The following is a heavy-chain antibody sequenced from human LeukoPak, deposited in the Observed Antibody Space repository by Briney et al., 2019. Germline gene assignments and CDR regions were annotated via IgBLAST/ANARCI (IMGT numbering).Heavy chain of an antibody. J-gene: IGHJ4*02. CDR1: GYTFPSHF. D-gene: IGHD6-6*01. V-gene: IGHV1-46*01. Sequence: ASVKVSCKASGYTFPSHFMHWVRRAPGQGLEWMGIINPTGGSTTYAQKFQGRVTMTRDTSTSTVYMELSSLRSDDTAVYYCARTAARRFDYWGQGTLVTVSS. CDR2: INPTGGST. CDR3: ARTAARRFDY.